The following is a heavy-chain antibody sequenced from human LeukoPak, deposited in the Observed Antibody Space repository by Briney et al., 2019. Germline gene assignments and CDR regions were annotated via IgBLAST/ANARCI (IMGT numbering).Heavy chain of an antibody. CDR2: ISGSGGST. D-gene: IGHD2-15*01. J-gene: IGHJ4*02. V-gene: IGHV3-23*01. CDR1: GFTFSSYA. CDR3: ATGYCSGGSCYSLVY. Sequence: GGSLRLSCAASGFTFSSYAMSWVRQAPGKGLEWVSAISGSGGSTYYADSVKGRFTTSRDNSKNTLYLQMNSLRAEDTAVYYGATGYCSGGSCYSLVYWGQGTLVTVSS.